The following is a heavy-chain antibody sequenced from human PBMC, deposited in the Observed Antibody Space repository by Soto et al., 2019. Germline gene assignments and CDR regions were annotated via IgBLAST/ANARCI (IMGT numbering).Heavy chain of an antibody. Sequence: QITLKESGPTQVKPTQTLTLTCTVSGFSLSSSGVGVGWIRHPPGKALEWLALIYWDDDKRYSPSLKTRVTVTRDTSKNQVVLTVTDMDPADTATYYCVRSDSATGTTFGYWGQGILVTVPS. J-gene: IGHJ4*02. D-gene: IGHD1-1*01. CDR2: IYWDDDK. CDR3: VRSDSATGTTFGY. V-gene: IGHV2-5*02. CDR1: GFSLSSSGVG.